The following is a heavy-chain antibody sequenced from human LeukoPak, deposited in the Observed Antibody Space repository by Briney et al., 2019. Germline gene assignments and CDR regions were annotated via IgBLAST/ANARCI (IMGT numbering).Heavy chain of an antibody. CDR3: ARTNQYAGGDRHFDY. CDR2: IYNSGST. D-gene: IGHD1-7*01. CDR1: GGSISSYY. V-gene: IGHV4-59*03. J-gene: IGHJ4*02. Sequence: SETLSLTCTVSGGSISSYYWSWIRQPPGKGLEWIGYIYNSGSTNYNPSLKSRVTISVDTSKNQFSLNLSSVTAADTAVYYCARTNQYAGGDRHFDYWGQGTLVTVSS.